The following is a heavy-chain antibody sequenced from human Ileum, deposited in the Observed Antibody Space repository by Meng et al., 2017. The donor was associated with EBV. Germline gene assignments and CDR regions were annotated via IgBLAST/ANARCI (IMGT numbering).Heavy chain of an antibody. J-gene: IGHJ4*02. Sequence: GAVGAKPCATEKLTCQASRYAVTNYLFSWVRQDTGQGREWMGWMNPKTGTAHYAQKFQGRVSMTRDTSITTAYMELSSLASEDTAVYYCVRTLERGDYWGQGTLVTVSS. V-gene: IGHV1-8*01. D-gene: IGHD5-24*01. CDR2: MNPKTGTA. CDR3: VRTLERGDY. CDR1: RYAVTNYL.